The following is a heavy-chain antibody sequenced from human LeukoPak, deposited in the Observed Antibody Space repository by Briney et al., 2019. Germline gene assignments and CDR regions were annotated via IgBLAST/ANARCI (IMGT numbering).Heavy chain of an antibody. D-gene: IGHD2-15*01. CDR1: GGSFSGYY. CDR3: ARDWRIPGYCSGGSCYSTYYYGMDV. V-gene: IGHV4-34*01. J-gene: IGHJ6*02. Sequence: SETLSLTCAVYGGSFSGYYWSWIRQPPGKGLEWIGEINHSGSTNYNPSLKSRVTISVDTSKNQFSLKLSSVTAADTAVYYCARDWRIPGYCSGGSCYSTYYYGMDVWGQGTTVTVSS. CDR2: INHSGST.